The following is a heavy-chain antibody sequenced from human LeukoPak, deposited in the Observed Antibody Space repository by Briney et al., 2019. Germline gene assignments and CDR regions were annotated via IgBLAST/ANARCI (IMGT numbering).Heavy chain of an antibody. CDR1: GYSIGSGYD. J-gene: IGHJ5*02. V-gene: IGHV4-38-2*02. CDR3: ASFRTLYYYDSSGYQVGWFDP. CDR2: INYSGRP. D-gene: IGHD3-22*01. Sequence: PSETLSLTCSVSGYSIGSGYDWAWIRQPPGKGLEWIGSINYSGRPYYNPSLKSRVTISVDTSKNQFSLKLSSVTAADTAVYYCASFRTLYYYDSSGYQVGWFDPWGQGTLVTVSS.